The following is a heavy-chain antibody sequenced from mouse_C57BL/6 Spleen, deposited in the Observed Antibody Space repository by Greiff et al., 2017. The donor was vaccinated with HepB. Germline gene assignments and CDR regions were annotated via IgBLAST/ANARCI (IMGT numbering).Heavy chain of an antibody. V-gene: IGHV1-72*01. CDR2: IDPNSGGT. CDR1: GYTFTSYW. D-gene: IGHD4-1*01. Sequence: QVQLKQPGAELVKPGASVKLSCKASGYTFTSYWMHWVKQRPGRGLEWIGRIDPNSGGTKYNEKFKSKATLTVDKPSSTAYLQLSSLTSEDSAVYYCASRWDGWYFDVWGTGTTVTVSS. CDR3: ASRWDGWYFDV. J-gene: IGHJ1*03.